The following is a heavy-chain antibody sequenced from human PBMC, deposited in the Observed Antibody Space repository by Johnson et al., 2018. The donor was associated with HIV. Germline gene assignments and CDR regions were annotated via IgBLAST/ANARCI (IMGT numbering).Heavy chain of an antibody. V-gene: IGHV3-9*01. D-gene: IGHD6-13*01. CDR1: GFTFDDYA. CDR3: AKEKAAAGPEAFDI. CDR2: ISWNSGCI. J-gene: IGHJ3*02. Sequence: VQLVESGGGLVQPGRSLRLSCAASGFTFDDYAMHWVRQAPGKGLAWVSSISWNSGCIGYADSVKGRFTISRDNAKNSLYLQMNSLRAEDTALYYCAKEKAAAGPEAFDIWGQGTMVTVSS.